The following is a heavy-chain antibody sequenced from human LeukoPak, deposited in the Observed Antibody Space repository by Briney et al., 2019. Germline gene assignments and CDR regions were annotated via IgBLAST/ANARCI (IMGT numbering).Heavy chain of an antibody. CDR3: ARDRIAAAGTVDY. D-gene: IGHD6-13*01. V-gene: IGHV3-74*01. CDR2: INSDGSST. J-gene: IGHJ4*02. Sequence: GGSLRLSCAASGFTFSSYWVHWVRQAPGKGLVWVSRINSDGSSTSYADSVKGRFTISRDNAKNTLYLQMNSLRAEDTAVYYCARDRIAAAGTVDYWGQGTLVTVSS. CDR1: GFTFSSYW.